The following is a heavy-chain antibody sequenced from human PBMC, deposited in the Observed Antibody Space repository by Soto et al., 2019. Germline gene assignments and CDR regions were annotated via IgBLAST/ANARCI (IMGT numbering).Heavy chain of an antibody. V-gene: IGHV4-34*01. CDR1: GGSFSGYY. J-gene: IGHJ4*02. CDR2: INHSGST. D-gene: IGHD2-15*01. Sequence: QVQLQQWGAGLLKPSETLSLTCAVYGGSFSGYYWSWIRQPPGKGLEWIGEINHSGSTNYNPSLKSRVTMSVDTSKNQFSLKLSSVTAADTAVYYCARVSKAPHCRGGSCSRRTNYFDYWGQGTLVTVSS. CDR3: ARVSKAPHCRGGSCSRRTNYFDY.